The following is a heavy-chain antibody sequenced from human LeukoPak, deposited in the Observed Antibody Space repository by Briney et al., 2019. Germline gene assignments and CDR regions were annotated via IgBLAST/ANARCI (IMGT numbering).Heavy chain of an antibody. CDR1: GYTFTGYY. Sequence: ASVKVSCKASGYTFTGYYMHWVRQAPGQGLEWMGWINPNSGGTNYAQKFQGRVTMTRNTSISTAYMELSSLRSEDTAVYYCARGPPLLRFLEWLFPPTFDYWGQGTLVTVSS. CDR2: INPNSGGT. V-gene: IGHV1-2*02. J-gene: IGHJ4*02. CDR3: ARGPPLLRFLEWLFPPTFDY. D-gene: IGHD3-3*01.